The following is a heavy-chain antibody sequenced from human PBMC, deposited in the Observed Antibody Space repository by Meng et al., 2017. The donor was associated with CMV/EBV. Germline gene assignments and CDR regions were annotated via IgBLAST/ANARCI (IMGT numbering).Heavy chain of an antibody. D-gene: IGHD6-25*01. J-gene: IGHJ4*02. CDR1: GFTCSSYA. CDR3: ASCIAAVVFDVTGPPDY. V-gene: IGHV3-30*04. CDR2: IAYDGSNK. Sequence: GGSLRLSCAASGFTCSSYAMHWVRQAPGKGLEWAADIAYDGSNKYYADSVKGRFTISRDNSKNTLYLQMNSLRTEDTAVYYCASCIAAVVFDVTGPPDYWGQGTLVTVSS.